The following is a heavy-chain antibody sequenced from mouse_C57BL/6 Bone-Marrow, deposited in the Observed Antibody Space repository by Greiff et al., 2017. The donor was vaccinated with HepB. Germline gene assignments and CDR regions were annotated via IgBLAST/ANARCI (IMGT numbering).Heavy chain of an antibody. CDR2: ISDGGSYT. CDR3: ARGGPTIGTSWYFDV. Sequence: EVQVVESGGGLVKPGGSLKLSCAASGFTFSSYAMSWVRQTPEKRLEWVATISDGGSYTYYPDNVKGRFTITRDNAKNNLYLQMIHLKSEDTAMYYCARGGPTIGTSWYFDVWGTGTTVTVSS. J-gene: IGHJ1*03. V-gene: IGHV5-4*01. D-gene: IGHD2-5*01. CDR1: GFTFSSYA.